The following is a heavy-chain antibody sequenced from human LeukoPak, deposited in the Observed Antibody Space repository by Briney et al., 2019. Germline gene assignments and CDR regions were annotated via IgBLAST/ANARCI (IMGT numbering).Heavy chain of an antibody. CDR2: TRNKANSYTT. CDR1: GFTFSSYW. J-gene: IGHJ6*03. CDR3: ARDCSSTSCYPYYYYYMDV. Sequence: PGGSLRLSCAASGFTFSSYWMSWVRQAPGKGLEWVGRTRNKANSYTTEYAASVKGRFTISRDDSKNSLYLQMNSLKTEDTAVYYCARDCSSTSCYPYYYYYMDVWGKGTTVTVSS. V-gene: IGHV3-72*01. D-gene: IGHD2-2*01.